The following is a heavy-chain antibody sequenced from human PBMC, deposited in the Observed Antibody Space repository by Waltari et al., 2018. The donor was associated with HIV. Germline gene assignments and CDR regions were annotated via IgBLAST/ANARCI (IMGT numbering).Heavy chain of an antibody. CDR1: GFTFSSYA. V-gene: IGHV3-23*01. Sequence: EVQLLESGGGLVQPGGSLRLSCAASGFTFSSYAMSWVRQAPGKGLEWVAAISGSGGSTYYADSVKGRFTISRDNSKNTLYLQMNSLRAEDTAVYYCAKAPPALYYGDYDSSRGYWGQGTLVTVSS. CDR2: ISGSGGST. J-gene: IGHJ4*02. CDR3: AKAPPALYYGDYDSSRGY. D-gene: IGHD4-17*01.